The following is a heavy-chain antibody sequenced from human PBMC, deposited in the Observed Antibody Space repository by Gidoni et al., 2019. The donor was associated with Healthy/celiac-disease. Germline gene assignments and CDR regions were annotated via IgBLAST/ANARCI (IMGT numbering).Heavy chain of an antibody. CDR1: GRSISSGDYY. CDR2: IYYSGST. CDR3: ARGEYGSGSYFHYNWFDP. Sequence: QVQLPESGPGLVKPSQTLSLTGTGSGRSISSGDYYCSWIRQPPGKGLEWIGYIYYSGSTYYNPSLKSRVTISVDTSKNQFSLKLSSVTAADTAVYYCARGEYGSGSYFHYNWFDPWGQGTLVTVSS. J-gene: IGHJ5*02. V-gene: IGHV4-30-4*01. D-gene: IGHD3-10*01.